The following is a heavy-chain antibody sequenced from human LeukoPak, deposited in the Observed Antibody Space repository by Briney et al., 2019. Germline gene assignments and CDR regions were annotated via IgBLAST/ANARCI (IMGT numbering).Heavy chain of an antibody. CDR2: MYYSGST. D-gene: IGHD5-24*01. Sequence: PSETLSLTCAVYGGSFSGYYWGWIRQSPGKGLDWIGSMYYSGSTYYDPPLKSRVTISRDTSKNQFSLKLSSVTAADTAVYFCASHPTNFDAFDIWGQGTMVTVSS. J-gene: IGHJ3*02. CDR1: GGSFSGYY. CDR3: ASHPTNFDAFDI. V-gene: IGHV4-34*01.